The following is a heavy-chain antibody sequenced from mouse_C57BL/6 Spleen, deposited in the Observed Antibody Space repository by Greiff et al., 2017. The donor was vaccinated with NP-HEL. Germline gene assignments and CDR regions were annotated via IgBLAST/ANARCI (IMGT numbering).Heavy chain of an antibody. CDR2: IDPETGGT. CDR3: TNYYGSREYFDY. J-gene: IGHJ2*01. CDR1: GYTFTDYE. V-gene: IGHV1-15*01. Sequence: QVQLQQSGAELVRPGASVTLSCKASGYTFTDYEMHWVKQTPVHGLEWIGAIDPETGGTAYNQKFKGKAILTADKSSSTAYMELRSLTSEDSAVYYFTNYYGSREYFDYWGQGTTLTVSS. D-gene: IGHD1-1*01.